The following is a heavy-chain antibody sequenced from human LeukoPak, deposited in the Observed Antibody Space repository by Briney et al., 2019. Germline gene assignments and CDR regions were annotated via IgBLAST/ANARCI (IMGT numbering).Heavy chain of an antibody. Sequence: GVLRLSCAVSGFTVSSNYMSWVGYAPGKGLEWVSVIYSDGSTYYADSVKGRFTISRDNSKNTLYLQMNSLRAEDTAAYYCTRLGGCSSTSCQNYFDYWGQGTLVTVSS. J-gene: IGHJ4*02. V-gene: IGHV3-66*04. D-gene: IGHD2-2*01. CDR1: GFTVSSNY. CDR2: IYSDGST. CDR3: TRLGGCSSTSCQNYFDY.